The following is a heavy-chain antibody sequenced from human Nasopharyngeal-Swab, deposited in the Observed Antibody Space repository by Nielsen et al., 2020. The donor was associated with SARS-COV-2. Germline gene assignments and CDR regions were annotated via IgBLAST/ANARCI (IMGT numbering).Heavy chain of an antibody. CDR3: VRDGLNYDY. V-gene: IGHV3-64D*08. CDR1: GFTFINYG. CDR2: IFGLGDEK. Sequence: GESLKLSCSASGFTFINYGMHWVRQAPGKGLEFVSAIFGLGDEKYYAESVRGRFTISRDNSRGTVYLQMSALRPEDTAVYYCVRDGLNYDYWGLGTLVTVSS. D-gene: IGHD5-24*01. J-gene: IGHJ4*02.